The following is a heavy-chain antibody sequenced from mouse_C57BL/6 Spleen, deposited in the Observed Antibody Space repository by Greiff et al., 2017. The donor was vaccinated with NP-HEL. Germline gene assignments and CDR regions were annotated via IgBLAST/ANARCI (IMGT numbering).Heavy chain of an antibody. J-gene: IGHJ2*01. D-gene: IGHD1-1*01. V-gene: IGHV1-82*01. CDR1: GYAFSSSW. CDR2: IYPGDGDT. Sequence: LQESGPELVKPGASVKISCKASGYAFSSSWMNWVKQRPGKGLEWIGRIYPGDGDTNYNGKFKGKATLTADKSSSTAYMQLSSLTSEDSAVYFCAREGRIYYGSSYGYFDYWGQGTTLTVSS. CDR3: AREGRIYYGSSYGYFDY.